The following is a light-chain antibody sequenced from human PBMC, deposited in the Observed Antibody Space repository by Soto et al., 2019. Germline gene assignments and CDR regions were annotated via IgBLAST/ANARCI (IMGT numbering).Light chain of an antibody. CDR1: QSVTSYF. Sequence: EIVLTQSPDTLSLSPGERATLSCRASQSVTSYFLAWYQQKPGQAPRLLIYDASNRAPGIPDRFSASGSGTDFTLAISRLDPEDFAVYYCQQYGNSPWTFGQGTKVEIK. CDR2: DAS. J-gene: IGKJ1*01. CDR3: QQYGNSPWT. V-gene: IGKV3-20*01.